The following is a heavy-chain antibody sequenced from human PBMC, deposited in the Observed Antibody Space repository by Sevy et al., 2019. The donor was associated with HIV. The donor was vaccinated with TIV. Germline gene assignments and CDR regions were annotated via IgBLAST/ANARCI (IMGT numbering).Heavy chain of an antibody. J-gene: IGHJ5*02. D-gene: IGHD2-21*01. CDR2: IFYTGKT. Sequence: SETLSLTCIVSGGSVSSNNYYWGWIRQSPGKGLEWIGTIFYTGKTHYSSSLKSRVTFSVDTSKNQFSLKLNSVTAADTAVYYCARHPSGIPMLLVPLGWFDPWGHGILVTVSS. CDR3: ARHPSGIPMLLVPLGWFDP. CDR1: GGSVSSNNYY. V-gene: IGHV4-39*01.